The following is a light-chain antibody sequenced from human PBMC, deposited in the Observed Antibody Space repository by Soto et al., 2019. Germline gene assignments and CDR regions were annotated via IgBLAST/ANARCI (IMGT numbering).Light chain of an antibody. V-gene: IGLV2-14*01. Sequence: QSVLTQPASVSGSPGQSITISCTGTSSDVGGYNCVSWYQQRPGKAPKLMIYDVSDRPSGVSNRFSGSKSGNTASLTISGLQAEDEADYYCSSYTSSSTFVFGTGTKVTVL. CDR1: SSDVGGYNC. CDR3: SSYTSSSTFV. J-gene: IGLJ1*01. CDR2: DVS.